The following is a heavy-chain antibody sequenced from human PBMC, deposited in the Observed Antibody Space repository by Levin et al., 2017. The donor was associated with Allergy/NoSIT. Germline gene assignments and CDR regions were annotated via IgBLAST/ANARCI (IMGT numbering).Heavy chain of an antibody. CDR1: GFTFSNYA. CDR2: ISCSGGST. J-gene: IGHJ5*02. V-gene: IGHV3-23*01. D-gene: IGHD3-3*01. Sequence: GGSLRLSCAASGFTFSNYAMNWVRQAPGKGLEWVSAISCSGGSTYYADSVKGRFTISRDNSKNTLYLQMNSLGAEDTAVYDCAKGRAFGVVNNWFDPWGQGTLVTVSS. CDR3: AKGRAFGVVNNWFDP.